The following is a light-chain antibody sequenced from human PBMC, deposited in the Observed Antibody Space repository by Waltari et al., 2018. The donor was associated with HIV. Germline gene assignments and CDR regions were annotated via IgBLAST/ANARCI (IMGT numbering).Light chain of an antibody. CDR3: QQRTNGPPRLA. CDR2: DAS. V-gene: IGKV3-11*01. Sequence: ENVLTQSLATLSLSPGERATLSCRTSQSVSDYLAWYQQKPGQAPRLLIYDASKRATGIPARFSGSGSGTDFTLTISSLEPEDCAVYYCQQRTNGPPRLAFGGGTKVEI. CDR1: QSVSDY. J-gene: IGKJ4*01.